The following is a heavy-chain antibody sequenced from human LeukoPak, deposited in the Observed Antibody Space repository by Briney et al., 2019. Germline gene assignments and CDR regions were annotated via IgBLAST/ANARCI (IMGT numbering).Heavy chain of an antibody. J-gene: IGHJ4*02. Sequence: GGSLRLPCATSGFIFSTYALSWVRQAPGKGLEWASSISGSGGSTYHADSVKGRFTISRDSSKNTLYLQMNSLRAEDTAIYYCARVIRAAPGKGYFDYWGQGTQVTVSS. V-gene: IGHV3-23*01. CDR2: ISGSGGST. CDR1: GFIFSTYA. D-gene: IGHD6-13*01. CDR3: ARVIRAAPGKGYFDY.